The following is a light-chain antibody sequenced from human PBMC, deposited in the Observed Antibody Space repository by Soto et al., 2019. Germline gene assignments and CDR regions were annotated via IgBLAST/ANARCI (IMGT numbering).Light chain of an antibody. CDR1: QSIASY. Sequence: IRMSESPCSLSVAVGVSVKSTGGRRQSIASYLNWYQQKPGKAPKLLIYAASSLQSGVPSRFSGSGSGTYFPLTISSLQPEDFATYHCQQSYTTPRALTFGGGTKVDIK. CDR2: AAS. J-gene: IGKJ4*01. CDR3: QQSYTTPRALT. V-gene: IGKV1-39*01.